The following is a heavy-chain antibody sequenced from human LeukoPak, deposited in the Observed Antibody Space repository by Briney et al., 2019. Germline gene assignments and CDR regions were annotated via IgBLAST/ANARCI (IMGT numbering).Heavy chain of an antibody. V-gene: IGHV3-23*01. J-gene: IGHJ4*02. CDR1: GFTFSSYV. Sequence: PGGSLRLSCAASGFTFSSYVMSWVRQAPGKGLEWISTISDSGAYTYYADFVKGRFTVSRDNSKNMVFLGVNSLRAEDTATYFCAKGRILWFGEQSDFDYWGQGTLVTVSS. CDR2: ISDSGAYT. D-gene: IGHD3-10*01. CDR3: AKGRILWFGEQSDFDY.